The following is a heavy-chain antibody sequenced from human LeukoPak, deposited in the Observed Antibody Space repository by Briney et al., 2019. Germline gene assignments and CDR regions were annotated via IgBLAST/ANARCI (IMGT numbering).Heavy chain of an antibody. D-gene: IGHD3-9*01. CDR1: GFTFSSYS. CDR2: ISGSSSTI. Sequence: GGSLRPSCAASGFTFSSYSMNWVRQAPGKGLEWVSYISGSSSTIYYADSVKGRFTISRDNAKNSLYLQMNSLRAEDTAVYYCARLDWLLSHYYGMDVWGQGTTVTVSS. V-gene: IGHV3-48*01. CDR3: ARLDWLLSHYYGMDV. J-gene: IGHJ6*02.